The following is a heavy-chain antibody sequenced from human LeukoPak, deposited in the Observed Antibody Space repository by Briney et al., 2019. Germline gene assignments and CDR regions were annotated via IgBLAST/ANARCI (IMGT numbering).Heavy chain of an antibody. V-gene: IGHV4-59*08. CDR3: ARHGGVVRGEGSDAFDI. CDR2: IYYSGST. Sequence: SETLSLTCTVSGGSISSYYWSWIRQPPGKGLEWIGYIYYSGSTNYNPSLKSRVTISVDTSKNQFSLKLSSVTAADTAVYYCARHGGVVRGEGSDAFDIWGQGTMVTVSS. D-gene: IGHD3-10*01. CDR1: GGSISSYY. J-gene: IGHJ3*02.